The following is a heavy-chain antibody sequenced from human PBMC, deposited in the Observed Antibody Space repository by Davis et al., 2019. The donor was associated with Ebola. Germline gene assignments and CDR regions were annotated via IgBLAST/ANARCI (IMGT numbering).Heavy chain of an antibody. V-gene: IGHV3-30-3*01. CDR2: ISYDGSNK. CDR1: GFTFSSYA. D-gene: IGHD5-12*01. CDR3: ARGPGGWLSSFDY. Sequence: GGSLRLSCAASGFTFSSYAMHWVRQAPGKGLEWVAVISYDGSNKYYADSVKGRFTISRDNAKNTLYLQMNSLRAEDTAVYYCARGPGGWLSSFDYWGQGTLVTVSS. J-gene: IGHJ4*02.